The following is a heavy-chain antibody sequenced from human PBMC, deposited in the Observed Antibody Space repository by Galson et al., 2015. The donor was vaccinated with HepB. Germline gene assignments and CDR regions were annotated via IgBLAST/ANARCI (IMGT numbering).Heavy chain of an antibody. Sequence: SVKVSCKASGYTFTAFGISWVRQAPGQGLEWMGWISAYNGNMRYEQKFQGRVTMTIDTSTNTAYMEVTSLRHDDTAVYYCAREVGAYYGIGAAIGPWGQGTLVTVSS. J-gene: IGHJ5*02. CDR3: AREVGAYYGIGAAIGP. V-gene: IGHV1-18*01. CDR2: ISAYNGNM. CDR1: GYTFTAFG. D-gene: IGHD3-10*01.